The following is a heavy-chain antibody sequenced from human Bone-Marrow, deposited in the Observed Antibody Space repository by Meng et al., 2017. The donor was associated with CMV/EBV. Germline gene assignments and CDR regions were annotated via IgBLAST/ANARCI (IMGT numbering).Heavy chain of an antibody. J-gene: IGHJ4*02. V-gene: IGHV3-73*01. CDR1: GFTFSGSV. CDR3: IRQDCSGAFCYSGDY. D-gene: IGHD2-15*01. Sequence: ETLSLTCAASGFTFSGSVMHWVRHASGKGLEWVGHIGRKANSYVTGYSASVKGRFTISRDDSKNTAYLQMHSLKAEDTAVYYCIRQDCSGAFCYSGDYWGQGSLVTVSS. CDR2: IGRKANSYVT.